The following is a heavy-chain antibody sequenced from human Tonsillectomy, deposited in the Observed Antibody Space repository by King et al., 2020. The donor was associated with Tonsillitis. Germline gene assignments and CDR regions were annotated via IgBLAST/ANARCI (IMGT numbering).Heavy chain of an antibody. J-gene: IGHJ3*02. CDR2: IKSKNDGGTT. CDR1: GFTFSNAW. V-gene: IGHV3-15*07. CDR3: TATGI. Sequence: VQLVESGGGLVKPGGSLRLSCAASGFTFSNAWMNWVRQAPGKGLEWVGRIKSKNDGGTTDYADPVKGRFTISGDDSTNTLYLQMNSLKTEDTAVYYCTATGIWGQGTKVTVSS.